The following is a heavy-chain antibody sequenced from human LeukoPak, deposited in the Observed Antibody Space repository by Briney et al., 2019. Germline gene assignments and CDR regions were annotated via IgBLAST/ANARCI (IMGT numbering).Heavy chain of an antibody. CDR3: ARVRHYYDSSGYYYVGWFDP. CDR2: IIPIFGTA. J-gene: IGHJ5*02. Sequence: SVKVSCRASGSTFSSYAISWVRQAPGQGLEWMGGIIPIFGTANYAQKFQGRVTITTDESTSTAYIELSSLRSEDTAVYYCARVRHYYDSSGYYYVGWFDPWGQGTLVTVSS. CDR1: GSTFSSYA. D-gene: IGHD3-22*01. V-gene: IGHV1-69*05.